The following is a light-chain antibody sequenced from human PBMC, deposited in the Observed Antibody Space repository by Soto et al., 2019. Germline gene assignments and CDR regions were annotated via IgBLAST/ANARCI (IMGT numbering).Light chain of an antibody. CDR1: SAVSSIY. J-gene: IGKJ4*01. V-gene: IGKV3-20*01. Sequence: ETVLTQSPGTLSLSPGERATLSCRASSAVSSIYLAWYQQKPGQAPRLLIYGASSRATGIPDRFSGSGSGTDFTLTISRLEPEVFGVYYCQQYESSLTFGGGTRVEIK. CDR2: GAS. CDR3: QQYESSLT.